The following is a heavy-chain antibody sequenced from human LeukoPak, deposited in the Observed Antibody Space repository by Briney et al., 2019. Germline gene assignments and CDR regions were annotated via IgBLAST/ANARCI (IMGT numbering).Heavy chain of an antibody. D-gene: IGHD3-9*01. Sequence: GGSLRLSCAASGFTFSHAWMSWVRQAPGKGLEWVGRIKSKTDGGTTDYAAPVKGRFTISRDDSKNTLYLQMNSLKTEDTAVYYCTIRYYDILTGYYRPDCRGQGTLVTVSS. V-gene: IGHV3-15*01. CDR3: TIRYYDILTGYYRPDC. CDR2: IKSKTDGGTT. J-gene: IGHJ4*02. CDR1: GFTFSHAW.